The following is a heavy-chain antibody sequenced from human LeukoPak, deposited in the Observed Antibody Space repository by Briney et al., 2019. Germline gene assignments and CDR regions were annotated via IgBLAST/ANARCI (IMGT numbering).Heavy chain of an antibody. CDR3: ARAIAVAEFDY. Sequence: GGSLRLSCAASGFTFGSYGMHWVRQAPGKGLEWVAVIWYDGSNKYYADSVKGRFTISRDNSKNTLYLQMNSLRAEDTAVYYCARAIAVAEFDYWGQGTLVTVSS. CDR1: GFTFGSYG. D-gene: IGHD6-19*01. CDR2: IWYDGSNK. J-gene: IGHJ4*02. V-gene: IGHV3-33*01.